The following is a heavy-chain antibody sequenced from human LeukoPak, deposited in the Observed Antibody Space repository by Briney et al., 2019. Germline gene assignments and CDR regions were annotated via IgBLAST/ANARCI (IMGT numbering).Heavy chain of an antibody. J-gene: IGHJ4*02. Sequence: GGSLRLSCAASGFIFRRYAMSWVRQAPGKGLKWVSDISASGDNTYYGDSVKGRFTISRDNSKNTVYLQMNSQRAEDTAVYYCARELVGATAYFDHWGQGTLHTVSS. CDR1: GFIFRRYA. CDR2: ISASGDNT. CDR3: ARELVGATAYFDH. D-gene: IGHD1-26*01. V-gene: IGHV3-23*01.